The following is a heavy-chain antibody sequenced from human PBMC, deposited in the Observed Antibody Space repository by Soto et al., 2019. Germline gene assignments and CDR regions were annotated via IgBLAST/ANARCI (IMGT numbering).Heavy chain of an antibody. CDR1: GFTFHGST. J-gene: IGHJ4*02. CDR3: VRAYDNTNYYFDY. Sequence: DAQVVESGGGLVQPGESLKLSCVGSGFTFHGSTMHWVRQASGKGLEWMGLISIKPNNYATVYAASATGRFTISRDDSNTTSYLQMNSLKPDDTAVYYCVRAYDNTNYYFDYWGRGTLVTVSS. D-gene: IGHD2-8*01. CDR2: ISIKPNNYAT. V-gene: IGHV3-73*02.